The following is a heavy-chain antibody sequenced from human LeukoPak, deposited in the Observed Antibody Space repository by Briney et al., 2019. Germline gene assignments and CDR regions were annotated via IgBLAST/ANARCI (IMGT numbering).Heavy chain of an antibody. V-gene: IGHV3-21*01. J-gene: IGHJ5*02. Sequence: GGSLRLSCAASGFSLSSYDMNWVRQPPGKGLEWVSSISTSSTFIYYTYSVKGRFTISRDNAKNSLYLQMNSLSAEDTAVYYCARADCSSSTCYLRSSWFDPWGQGTLVTVSS. CDR1: GFSLSSYD. CDR2: ISTSSTFI. D-gene: IGHD2/OR15-2a*01. CDR3: ARADCSSSTCYLRSSWFDP.